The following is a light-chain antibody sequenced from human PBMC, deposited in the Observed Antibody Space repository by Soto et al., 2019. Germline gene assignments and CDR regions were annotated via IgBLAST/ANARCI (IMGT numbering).Light chain of an antibody. J-gene: IGKJ3*01. CDR2: AAS. V-gene: IGKV3-15*01. Sequence: EIVLTQSPGTLSVSPGERATLSCRASQSVNNNLAWYQQKPGQTPRLLIYAASTRATGVPARFSGSGSGTEFNLTISSLQSENFATYYCKKYTNWPRGITFGPGTKVDIK. CDR1: QSVNNN. CDR3: KKYTNWPRGIT.